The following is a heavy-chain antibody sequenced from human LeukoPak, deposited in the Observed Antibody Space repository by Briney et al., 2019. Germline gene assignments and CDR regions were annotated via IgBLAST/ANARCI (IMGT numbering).Heavy chain of an antibody. CDR3: ARDYSGYDSSWFDP. J-gene: IGHJ5*02. CDR2: INPNSGGT. Sequence: ASVKVSCKASGCTFTGYYMHWVRQAPGQGLEWMGWINPNSGGTNYAQKFQGRVTMTRDTSISTAYMELSRLRSDDTAVYYCARDYSGYDSSWFDPWGQGTLVTVSS. CDR1: GCTFTGYY. D-gene: IGHD5-12*01. V-gene: IGHV1-2*02.